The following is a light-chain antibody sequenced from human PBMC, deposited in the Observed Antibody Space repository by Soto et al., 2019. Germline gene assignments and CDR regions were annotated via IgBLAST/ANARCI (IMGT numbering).Light chain of an antibody. Sequence: DIQITHSPSAISSSVGDIFNITCRASQGISNYLAWFQQKPGKAPQALIYDASSLKSGVPSRFSGNGSGTEFTLTISSLQPDDFATYYCQQYNTYSTFGQGTRLEIK. J-gene: IGKJ5*01. CDR2: DAS. V-gene: IGKV1-16*01. CDR1: QGISNY. CDR3: QQYNTYST.